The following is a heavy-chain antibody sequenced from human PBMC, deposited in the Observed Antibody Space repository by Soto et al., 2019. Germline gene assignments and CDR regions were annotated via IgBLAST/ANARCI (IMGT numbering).Heavy chain of an antibody. Sequence: QVQLQESGPGLVKPSETLSLTCTVSGGSITRGGYYWSWIRQHPGKGLEWIGYIYNSGTTYYNPSLKSRVTRSVDTSKNQFSRKLTSVTAADTAVYYCARDPAPWGQGTLVTVSS. J-gene: IGHJ1*01. CDR2: IYNSGTT. CDR3: ARDPAP. V-gene: IGHV4-31*03. CDR1: GGSITRGGYY.